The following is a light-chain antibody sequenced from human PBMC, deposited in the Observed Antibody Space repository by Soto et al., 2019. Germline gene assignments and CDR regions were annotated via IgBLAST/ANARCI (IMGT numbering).Light chain of an antibody. CDR3: QQYTSYSRA. CDR1: QGISNY. Sequence: DIHMTQSASSLSSSLGDRVTSTFRAIQGISNYLNWYQQKPGKVPKLLIYDASNLGSGVPSRFSGSGSGTDFTLTISGLQPDDFTTYYCQQYTSYSRAFGQGTKVDIK. V-gene: IGKV1-5*01. CDR2: DAS. J-gene: IGKJ1*01.